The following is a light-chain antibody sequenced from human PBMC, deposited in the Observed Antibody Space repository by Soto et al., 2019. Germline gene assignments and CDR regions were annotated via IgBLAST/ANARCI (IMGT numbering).Light chain of an antibody. CDR1: QTVTRSY. V-gene: IGKV3-20*01. CDR2: GIS. CDR3: HQYDGSPIT. J-gene: IGKJ5*01. Sequence: EIVLTQSPRTLSLSPGERATLSCRASQTVTRSYLAWYQHKPGQAPRLLISGISRRAPGIPDRFSGDGSGTDFTLTISRLEPEDYAVYYCHQYDGSPITFGQGTRLEIK.